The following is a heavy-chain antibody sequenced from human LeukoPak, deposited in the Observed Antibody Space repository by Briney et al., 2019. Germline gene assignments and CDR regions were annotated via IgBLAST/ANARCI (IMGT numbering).Heavy chain of an antibody. Sequence: GGSLRLSCAASGFTFSDYWMSWVRQAPGKGLEWVANIKQDGSEKYYVDSVKGRFTVSRDNAKNSLHLQMNSLRAEDTAVYYCARDWEYWGQGTLVTVSS. D-gene: IGHD1-26*01. CDR3: ARDWEY. V-gene: IGHV3-7*01. CDR1: GFTFSDYW. CDR2: IKQDGSEK. J-gene: IGHJ4*02.